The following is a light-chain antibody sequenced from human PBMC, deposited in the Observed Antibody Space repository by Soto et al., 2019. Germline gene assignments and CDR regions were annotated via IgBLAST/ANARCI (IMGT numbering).Light chain of an antibody. CDR2: GAS. Sequence: EIVMTQSPATLSVSPGERATLSCRASQSVSSNLAWYQQKPGQAPRLLFYGASTRATGIPARFSGSGSGTEFTLTISSLQSEDFAVYYCQQYDNWPPFTFGPGTKVDSK. J-gene: IGKJ3*01. CDR3: QQYDNWPPFT. V-gene: IGKV3-15*01. CDR1: QSVSSN.